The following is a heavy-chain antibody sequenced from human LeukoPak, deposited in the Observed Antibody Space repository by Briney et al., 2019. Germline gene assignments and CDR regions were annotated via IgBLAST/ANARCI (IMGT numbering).Heavy chain of an antibody. CDR3: ARGIYYDSSGPDY. Sequence: SETLSLTCAVYGGSFSGYYWSWIRQPPGKGLEWIGEINHSGSTNYNPSLKSRVTISVDTSKNLFSLKLSSVTAADTAVYYCARGIYYDSSGPDYWGQGTLVTVSS. D-gene: IGHD3-22*01. J-gene: IGHJ4*02. V-gene: IGHV4-34*01. CDR2: INHSGST. CDR1: GGSFSGYY.